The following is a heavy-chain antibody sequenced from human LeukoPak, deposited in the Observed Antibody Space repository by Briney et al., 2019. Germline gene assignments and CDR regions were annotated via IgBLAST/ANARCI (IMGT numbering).Heavy chain of an antibody. V-gene: IGHV4-59*11. J-gene: IGHJ4*02. Sequence: PSETLSLTCTVSGGSISSHYWSWIRQPPGKGLEWIGYIYYSGSTNYNPSLKGRVTISVDTSKNQFSLKLSSVTAADTAVYYCARVAGVGGYDYGDYWGQGTLVTVSS. CDR3: ARVAGVGGYDYGDY. D-gene: IGHD5-12*01. CDR2: IYYSGST. CDR1: GGSISSHY.